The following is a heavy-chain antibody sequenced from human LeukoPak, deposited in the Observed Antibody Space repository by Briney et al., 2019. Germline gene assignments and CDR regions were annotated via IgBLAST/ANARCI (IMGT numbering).Heavy chain of an antibody. CDR1: GFTFTTYG. J-gene: IGHJ1*01. V-gene: IGHV3-30*18. CDR3: AKPPKEGLATEYFQH. Sequence: GRSLRLPCAASGFTFTTYGMHWVRQAPGKGLEWVAVISYDGSNKFYADSVKGRFTISRDNSKNTLYLQMNSLRAEDTALYYCAKPPKEGLATEYFQHWGQGTLVTVSS. CDR2: ISYDGSNK.